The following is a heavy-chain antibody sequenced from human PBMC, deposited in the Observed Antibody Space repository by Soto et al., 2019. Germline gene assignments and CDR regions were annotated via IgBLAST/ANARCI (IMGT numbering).Heavy chain of an antibody. J-gene: IGHJ4*02. Sequence: SETLSLTCTVSGGSISSGDYYWSWIRQPPGKGLEWIGYIYYSGSTYYNPSLKSRVTISLDTSKNQFSLKRSSVPAADTAVYYCARDRGAAAGTFDYWGQGTLVTVYS. CDR2: IYYSGST. CDR1: GGSISSGDYY. CDR3: ARDRGAAAGTFDY. D-gene: IGHD6-13*01. V-gene: IGHV4-30-4*01.